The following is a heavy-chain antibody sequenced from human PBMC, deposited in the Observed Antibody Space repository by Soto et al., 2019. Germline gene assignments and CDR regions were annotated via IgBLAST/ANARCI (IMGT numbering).Heavy chain of an antibody. CDR3: ATAGDTDDFDY. V-gene: IGHV3-30-3*01. CDR1: GFTFSSYA. CDR2: ISYDGSNK. D-gene: IGHD3-16*01. J-gene: IGHJ4*02. Sequence: QVQLVESGGGVVQPGRSLRLSCAASGFTFSSYAMHWVRQAPGKGLEWVAVISYDGSNKYYADSVKGRFTISRDNSKNTLYLQMNSLRAEDTAVYYCATAGDTDDFDYWGQGTLVTVSS.